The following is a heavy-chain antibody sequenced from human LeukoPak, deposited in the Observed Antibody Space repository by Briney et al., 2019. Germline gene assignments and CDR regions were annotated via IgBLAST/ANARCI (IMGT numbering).Heavy chain of an antibody. J-gene: IGHJ4*02. Sequence: SETLSLTCTVSGDSISPYYWSWIRQPPGKGLEWIGYIYYTGMANYKPSLKGRLTMSLDTSKNQLSLILNSVTAADTAVYYCARGMYYDYVWGSYRHYYFDYWGQGTLVTVSS. V-gene: IGHV4-59*01. CDR3: ARGMYYDYVWGSYRHYYFDY. CDR1: GDSISPYY. CDR2: IYYTGMA. D-gene: IGHD3-16*02.